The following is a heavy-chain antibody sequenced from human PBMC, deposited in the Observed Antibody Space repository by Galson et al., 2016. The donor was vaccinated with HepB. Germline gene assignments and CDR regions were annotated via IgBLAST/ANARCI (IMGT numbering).Heavy chain of an antibody. Sequence: SLRLSCAVSGFTVSSSYMSWVRQAPGLGLEWISVIYSGGTTLYADSVRGRFTISRDNSKNIVYLQMTSLRVEDTAVYFCAREAVTARLLDLWGRGTLVTVSS. V-gene: IGHV3-53*01. CDR1: GFTVSSSY. CDR3: AREAVTARLLDL. J-gene: IGHJ2*01. D-gene: IGHD6-6*01. CDR2: IYSGGTT.